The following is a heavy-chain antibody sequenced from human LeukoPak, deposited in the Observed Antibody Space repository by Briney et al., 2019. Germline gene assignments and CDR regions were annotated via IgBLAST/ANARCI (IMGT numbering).Heavy chain of an antibody. CDR2: IYTSGST. V-gene: IGHV4-61*02. CDR3: ARDNGDYVVDY. Sequence: PSQTLSLTCTVSGGSISSGSYYWRWIRQPAGKGLEWIGRIYTSGSTNYNPSLKGRVTISVDTSKNQFSLKLSSVTAADTAVYYCARDNGDYVVDYWGQGTLVTVSS. J-gene: IGHJ4*02. CDR1: GGSISSGSYY. D-gene: IGHD4-17*01.